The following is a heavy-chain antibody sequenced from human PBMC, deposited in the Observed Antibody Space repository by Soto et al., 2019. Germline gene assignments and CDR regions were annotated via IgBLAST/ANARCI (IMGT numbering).Heavy chain of an antibody. D-gene: IGHD3-22*01. CDR1: GYTFTSYG. Sequence: ASVKVSCKASGYTFTSYGISWVRQAPGQGLEWMGWISAYNGNTNYAQKLQGRVTMTTDTSTSTAYMELRSLRSDDTAVYYCARDKKNYYDSSGYYPGYYYYGMDVWGQ. CDR2: ISAYNGNT. CDR3: ARDKKNYYDSSGYYPGYYYYGMDV. V-gene: IGHV1-18*01. J-gene: IGHJ6*02.